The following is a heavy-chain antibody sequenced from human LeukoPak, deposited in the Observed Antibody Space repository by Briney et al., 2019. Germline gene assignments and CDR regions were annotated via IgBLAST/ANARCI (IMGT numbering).Heavy chain of an antibody. Sequence: PGGSLRLSCAASGFTFSSYWMHWVRQAPGKGLVWVSRINSDGSTTSYADSVKGRFTISRDNAKNTLYLQMNSLRAEDTAVYYCASERQWLVFDYWGQGSLVTVSS. V-gene: IGHV3-74*01. CDR2: INSDGSTT. D-gene: IGHD6-19*01. CDR3: ASERQWLVFDY. J-gene: IGHJ4*02. CDR1: GFTFSSYW.